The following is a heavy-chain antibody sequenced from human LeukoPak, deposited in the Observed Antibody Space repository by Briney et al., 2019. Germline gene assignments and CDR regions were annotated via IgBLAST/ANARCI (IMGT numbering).Heavy chain of an antibody. CDR2: IDWDDDE. J-gene: IGHJ4*02. V-gene: IGHV2-70*17. CDR1: GFSLSASRMC. CDR3: ARWATQGFDY. Sequence: SGPTLVNPTQILTLTCTFSGFSLSASRMCVGWVRQPPGKALEWLARIDWDDDEFYSTSLRTRLTISKDTSKNQVVLTMTNMDPVDTATYYCARWATQGFDYWGQGTLVTVSS.